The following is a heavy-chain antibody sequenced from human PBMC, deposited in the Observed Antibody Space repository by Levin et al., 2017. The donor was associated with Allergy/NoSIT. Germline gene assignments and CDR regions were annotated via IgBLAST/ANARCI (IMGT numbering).Heavy chain of an antibody. CDR3: AKDSGSSGPFDY. J-gene: IGHJ4*02. CDR2: ISYDGSNK. CDR1: GFTFSSYG. Sequence: GESLKISCAASGFTFSSYGMHWVRQAPGKGLEWVAVISYDGSNKYYADSVKGRFTISRDNSKNTLYLQMNSLRAEDTAVYYCAKDSGSSGPFDYWGQGTLVTVAS. V-gene: IGHV3-30*18. D-gene: IGHD6-19*01.